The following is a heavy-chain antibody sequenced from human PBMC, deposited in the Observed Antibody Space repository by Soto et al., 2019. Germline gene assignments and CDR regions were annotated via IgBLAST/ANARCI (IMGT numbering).Heavy chain of an antibody. Sequence: ASVKVSCKSSGGTFTSYGISWVRQAPGQGLEWMGWISAYNGNTNYAQKLQGRVTMTTDTPTSTAYMELRSLRSDDTAVYYCARDQMDPTPLYYYYGMDVWGQGTRVTVCS. J-gene: IGHJ6*02. CDR2: ISAYNGNT. V-gene: IGHV1-18*04. CDR3: ARDQMDPTPLYYYYGMDV. CDR1: GGTFTSYG.